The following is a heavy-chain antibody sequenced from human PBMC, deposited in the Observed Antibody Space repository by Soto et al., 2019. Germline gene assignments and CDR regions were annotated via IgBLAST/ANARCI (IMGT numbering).Heavy chain of an antibody. D-gene: IGHD7-27*01. CDR3: ARGPNWGYRFDS. J-gene: IGHJ4*02. CDR2: LIPLFGTT. V-gene: IGHV1-69*06. Sequence: QVQLVQSGAEVKKPGSSVKVSCEASGGTFSGHAISWVRQAPGQGPEWMGGLIPLFGTTQHAQNFQDSLTITADKSTSTAYMELTSLRFEDTALYYCARGPNWGYRFDSWGQGTLVTVSS. CDR1: GGTFSGHA.